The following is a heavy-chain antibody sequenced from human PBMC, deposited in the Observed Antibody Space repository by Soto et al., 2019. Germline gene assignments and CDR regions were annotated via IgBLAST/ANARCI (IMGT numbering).Heavy chain of an antibody. CDR1: VVSLSTNGVG. J-gene: IGHJ4*02. V-gene: IGHV2-5*02. D-gene: IGHD6-13*01. CDR3: AHRRRRTDSWSTGDFDY. CDR2: IYWDDDK. Sequence: QITLRESGPPVLKSTETLTLTCTFSVVSLSTNGVGVGWIRQSPGKALEWLAIIYWDDDKRYSPSLQNRPTITKDASNNQDVLKVTYMDPVDTGTYFCAHRRRRTDSWSTGDFDYWGQGTLVTVFS.